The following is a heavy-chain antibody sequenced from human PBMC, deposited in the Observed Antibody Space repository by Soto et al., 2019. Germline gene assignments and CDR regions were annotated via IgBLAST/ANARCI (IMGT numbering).Heavy chain of an antibody. Sequence: SETLSLTCAISGDSVSSNSAAWNWIRQSPSRGLEWLGRTYYRSKWYKNDGVSVKSRITINPDTSKNQCSLQLNSVTPEDTDVYYCARGPQFRSSWTNSLDYWGQGTLVTVSS. J-gene: IGHJ4*02. CDR1: GDSVSSNSAA. CDR2: TYYRSKWYK. D-gene: IGHD6-13*01. V-gene: IGHV6-1*01. CDR3: ARGPQFRSSWTNSLDY.